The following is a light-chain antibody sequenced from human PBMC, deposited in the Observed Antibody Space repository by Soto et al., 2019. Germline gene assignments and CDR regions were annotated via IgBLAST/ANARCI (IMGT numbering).Light chain of an antibody. V-gene: IGLV2-23*02. CDR1: SSDVGSYNL. CDR3: CSYAGSMTLV. Sequence: QSALTQPASVSGSPGQSITISCTGTSSDVGSYNLVSWYRQHPGKAPKLIIYEVTKWPSGVSSRFSGSKSGNTASLTISGLQTEDEADYYCCSYAGSMTLVFGGGTKLTVL. CDR2: EVT. J-gene: IGLJ3*02.